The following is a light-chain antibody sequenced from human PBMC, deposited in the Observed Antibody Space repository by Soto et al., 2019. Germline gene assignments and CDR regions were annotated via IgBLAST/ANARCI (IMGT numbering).Light chain of an antibody. Sequence: QSALTQPASVSGSPGQSITISCTGTSSDVGGYDYVSWYQQHPGKAPKLIIYAVNNRPSGVSSCFSGSKSGNTASLTVSGLLAEDEADYYCSSYTGNSTPVIFGGGTKLTVL. CDR2: AVN. CDR3: SSYTGNSTPVI. CDR1: SSDVGGYDY. V-gene: IGLV2-14*01. J-gene: IGLJ2*01.